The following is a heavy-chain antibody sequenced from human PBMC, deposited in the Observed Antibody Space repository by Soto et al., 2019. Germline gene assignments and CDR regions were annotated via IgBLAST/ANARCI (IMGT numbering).Heavy chain of an antibody. CDR3: AKDQGSSWYEIDY. Sequence: EVQLLESGGGLVQPGGSLRLSCAASGFTFSNYAVTWVRQAPGKGLGWVSTISGSGGSTYYADSVKGRFTISRDNSKNTLYLQMNSLRAEDTAVYYCAKDQGSSWYEIDYWGQGTLVNVSS. CDR2: ISGSGGST. CDR1: GFTFSNYA. V-gene: IGHV3-23*01. J-gene: IGHJ4*02. D-gene: IGHD6-13*01.